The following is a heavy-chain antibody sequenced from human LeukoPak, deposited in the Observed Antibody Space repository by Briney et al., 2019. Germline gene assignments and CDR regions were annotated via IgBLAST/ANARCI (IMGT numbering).Heavy chain of an antibody. CDR3: ARVTFGGVIVPYFDY. D-gene: IGHD3-16*02. Sequence: SETLSLTCAVSGYSISSGYYWGWIRQPPGKGLEWIGSIYHSGSTYYNPSLKSRVTISVDTSKNQFALKLSSVTAADTAVYYCARVTFGGVIVPYFDYWGQGTLVTVSS. CDR1: GYSISSGYY. V-gene: IGHV4-38-2*01. J-gene: IGHJ4*02. CDR2: IYHSGST.